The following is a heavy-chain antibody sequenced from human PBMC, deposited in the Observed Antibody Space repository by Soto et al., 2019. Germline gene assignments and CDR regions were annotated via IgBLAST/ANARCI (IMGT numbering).Heavy chain of an antibody. J-gene: IGHJ4*02. V-gene: IGHV4-59*01. Sequence: SETLSLTCTVSGGSISSYYWSWIRQPPGKGLEWIGYIYYSGSTNYNPSLKSRVTISVDTSKNQFSLKLSSVTAADTAVYYCARGVPVDPLLGGVIVIPYYFDYWGQGTLVTVSS. CDR2: IYYSGST. CDR1: GGSISSYY. D-gene: IGHD3-16*02. CDR3: ARGVPVDPLLGGVIVIPYYFDY.